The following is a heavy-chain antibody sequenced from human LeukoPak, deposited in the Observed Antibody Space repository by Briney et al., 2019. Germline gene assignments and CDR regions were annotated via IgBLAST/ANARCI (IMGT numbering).Heavy chain of an antibody. J-gene: IGHJ4*02. CDR3: ARVFDYAYFDY. CDR1: EDTFTNYY. V-gene: IGHV1-46*01. D-gene: IGHD3-16*01. Sequence: ASVKVSCKASEDTFTNYYIHWVRHAPGQGLEWMGIMNPSAVRPTYAQRFQGRVTMTSNVSTRTVYMELNSLTSDDTAVYYCARVFDYAYFDYWGQGSLVTVSS. CDR2: MNPSAVRP.